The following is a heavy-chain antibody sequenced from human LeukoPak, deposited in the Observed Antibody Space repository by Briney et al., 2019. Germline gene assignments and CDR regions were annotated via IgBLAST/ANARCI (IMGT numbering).Heavy chain of an antibody. V-gene: IGHV1-69*04. CDR2: IIPVLGIA. J-gene: IGHJ4*02. CDR1: GYTFNTYG. D-gene: IGHD6-19*01. Sequence: SVKVSCKPSGYTFNTYGITWVRQAPGQGLEWMGRIIPVLGIANYAQKFQGRVTITADKSTSTAYMELSSLRSEDTAVYYCARDFSSGWYDPWWGQGTLVTVSS. CDR3: ARDFSSGWYDPW.